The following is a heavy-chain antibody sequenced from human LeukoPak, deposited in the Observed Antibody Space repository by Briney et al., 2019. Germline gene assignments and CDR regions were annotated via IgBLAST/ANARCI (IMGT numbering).Heavy chain of an antibody. CDR3: ARDAQRGFDYSNSLRY. V-gene: IGHV3-33*01. D-gene: IGHD4-11*01. CDR1: GFTFSHYG. Sequence: GRSLRLSCAAAGFTFSHYGMHWVRQAPGKGLEWVAVIWSDGTNTYYAASVKGRFTISRDDSDKTVYLQMNSLRPEDTGVYYFARDAQRGFDYSNSLRYWGQGTPVAVST. J-gene: IGHJ4*02. CDR2: IWSDGTNT.